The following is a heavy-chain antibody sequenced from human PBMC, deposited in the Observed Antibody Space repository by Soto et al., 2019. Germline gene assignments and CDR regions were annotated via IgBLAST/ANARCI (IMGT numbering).Heavy chain of an antibody. CDR1: GITFSSYW. CDR3: ARESCSGGNCFYFGPDY. V-gene: IGHV3-74*01. J-gene: IGHJ4*02. D-gene: IGHD2-15*01. Sequence: GGSLRLSCAASGITFSSYWMHWIRQAPGKGLVWVSRIKSDGSSTSYADSVKGRFTISRDNAKNTLYLQMNSLRAEDTAVYYCARESCSGGNCFYFGPDYWGQGTLVTVSS. CDR2: IKSDGSST.